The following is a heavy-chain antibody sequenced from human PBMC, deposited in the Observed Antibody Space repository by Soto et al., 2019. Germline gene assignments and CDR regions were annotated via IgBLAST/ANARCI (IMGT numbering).Heavy chain of an antibody. CDR1: GYTFTSYY. V-gene: IGHV1-18*01. Sequence: QVQLVQSGAEVKKPGASVKVSCKASGYTFTSYYISWVRQAPGQGLEWMGWISAYNGNTNYAQKPXGRITMTPASSPSTAYMELRSLSLDARVVVYSASVLPPVDYWGPGTLVTVSS. CDR2: ISAYNGNT. CDR3: ASVLPPVDY. J-gene: IGHJ4*02.